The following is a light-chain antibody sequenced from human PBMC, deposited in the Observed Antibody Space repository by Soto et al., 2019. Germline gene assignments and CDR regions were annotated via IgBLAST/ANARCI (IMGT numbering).Light chain of an antibody. CDR2: GAS. CDR3: QQYSKWPVFT. Sequence: IVMTQSPATLSVSPGDRATLSCRANQSVASNLAWYQQRLGQAPRLLVYGASTRATGIPARCSGSGSGTEFTLTISSVQSEDVEVSYCQQYSKWPVFTFGPGTRVDIK. V-gene: IGKV3-15*01. J-gene: IGKJ3*01. CDR1: QSVASN.